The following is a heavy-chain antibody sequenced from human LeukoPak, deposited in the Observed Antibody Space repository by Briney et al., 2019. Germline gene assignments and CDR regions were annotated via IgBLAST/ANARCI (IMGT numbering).Heavy chain of an antibody. Sequence: GASVKVSYKASGYTFTGYYMHWVRQAPGQGLEWMGWINPNSGGTNYAQKFQGRVTMTRDTSISTAYMELSRLRSDDTAVYYCARDVTIFGVVQNWFDPWGQGTLVTVSS. CDR2: INPNSGGT. D-gene: IGHD3-3*01. CDR3: ARDVTIFGVVQNWFDP. CDR1: GYTFTGYY. J-gene: IGHJ5*02. V-gene: IGHV1-2*02.